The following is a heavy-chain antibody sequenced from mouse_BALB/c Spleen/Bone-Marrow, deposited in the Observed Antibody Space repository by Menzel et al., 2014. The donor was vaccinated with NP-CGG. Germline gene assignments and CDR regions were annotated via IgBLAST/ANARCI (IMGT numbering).Heavy chain of an antibody. Sequence: QVQLQQSGAELVRPGVSVKISCKGSGYTFTNNAIHWVKQSRAKSLEWIGIISTYYGDTTYNQKFKGKATMTVDKSSSTAYLKLARLTSEDSAIYYCARSGNVRNATDYWGQGTSVTVSS. V-gene: IGHV1S137*01. CDR2: ISTYYGDT. CDR1: GYTFTNNA. D-gene: IGHD1-1*01. J-gene: IGHJ4*01. CDR3: ARSGNVRNATDY.